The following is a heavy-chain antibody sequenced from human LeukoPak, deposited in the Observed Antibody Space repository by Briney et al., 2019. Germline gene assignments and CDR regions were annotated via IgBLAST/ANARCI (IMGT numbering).Heavy chain of an antibody. J-gene: IGHJ4*02. CDR3: AKDNIAQGSGSYLDY. D-gene: IGHD3-10*01. Sequence: PGRSLRLSCAASGFTFSSYAMHWVRQAPGKGLEWVAIVSYDGTKKDYADSVKGRFSTSRDNSKNTLYLQMNSLRAEDTAVYYCAKDNIAQGSGSYLDYWGQGALVTVSS. CDR2: VSYDGTKK. CDR1: GFTFSSYA. V-gene: IGHV3-30*18.